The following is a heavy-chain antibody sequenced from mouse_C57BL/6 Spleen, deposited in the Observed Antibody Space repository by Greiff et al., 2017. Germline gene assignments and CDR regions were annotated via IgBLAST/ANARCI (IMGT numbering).Heavy chain of an antibody. Sequence: EVKLQESGGGLVKPGGSLKLSCAASGFTFSDYGMHWVRQAPEKGLEWVAYISSGSSTIYYADTVKGRFTISRDNANNTLFLQLTSLWSEDTVMYYGGRWTAQAPFAYWGQGTLVTVSA. D-gene: IGHD3-2*02. CDR2: ISSGSSTI. J-gene: IGHJ3*01. CDR1: GFTFSDYG. V-gene: IGHV5-17*01. CDR3: GRWTAQAPFAY.